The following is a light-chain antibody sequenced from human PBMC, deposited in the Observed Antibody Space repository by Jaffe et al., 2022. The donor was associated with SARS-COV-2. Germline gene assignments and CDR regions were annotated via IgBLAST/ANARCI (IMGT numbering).Light chain of an antibody. CDR3: GTWDSSLSAWV. CDR1: STNIGNNF. Sequence: QSVLTQPPSVSAAPGQKVTISCSGSSTNIGNNFVSWYQQFPGTAPKLLIYDNNKRPSGIPDRFSGSKSGTSATLGIIGVQTGDEADYHCGTWDSSLSAWVFGGGTKLTVL. CDR2: DNN. J-gene: IGLJ3*02. V-gene: IGLV1-51*01.